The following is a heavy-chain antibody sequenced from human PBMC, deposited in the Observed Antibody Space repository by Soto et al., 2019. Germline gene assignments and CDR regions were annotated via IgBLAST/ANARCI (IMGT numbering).Heavy chain of an antibody. CDR1: GGSISSHDYY. D-gene: IGHD2-8*01. CDR2: IHNSGIP. CDR3: AGKPNALYDLDY. J-gene: IGHJ4*02. Sequence: QVQLQESGPGLVNPSQTLSLTCTASGGSISSHDYYWSWIRQHPAKGLEWIGYIHNSGIPYYSPSLRSRVTISVDTSQNQVSLELRSATAADTAVYYCAGKPNALYDLDYWGQGILVTVSS. V-gene: IGHV4-31*03.